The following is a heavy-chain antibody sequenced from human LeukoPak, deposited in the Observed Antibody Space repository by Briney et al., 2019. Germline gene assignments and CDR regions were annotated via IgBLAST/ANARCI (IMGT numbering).Heavy chain of an antibody. CDR2: IKQEGSEK. D-gene: IGHD2-21*02. CDR1: GFTFSNFW. CDR3: AGDQAYCGGDCYPGNAFDI. J-gene: IGHJ3*02. Sequence: HSGGSLRLSCAASGFTFSNFWMSWVRQAPGKGLEWVANIKQEGSEKYYVDSVKGRFTISRDSAKNSLYLQTNSLRAEDTALYYCAGDQAYCGGDCYPGNAFDIWGQGTMVTVSS. V-gene: IGHV3-7*03.